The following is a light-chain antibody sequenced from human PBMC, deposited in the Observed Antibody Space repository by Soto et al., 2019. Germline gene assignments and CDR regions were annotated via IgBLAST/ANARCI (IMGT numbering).Light chain of an antibody. CDR1: QSILYSSNNKNY. V-gene: IGKV4-1*01. CDR2: WAS. Sequence: DIVMTQSPDSLAVSLGERATINCKSSQSILYSSNNKNYLAWYQQRPGQPPRLLIYWASTLGSGVPDRFSGSGSETDFTLTISSLQAEDVAVYYCQQYSYNPRTFGGGTKVEIK. J-gene: IGKJ4*02. CDR3: QQYSYNPRT.